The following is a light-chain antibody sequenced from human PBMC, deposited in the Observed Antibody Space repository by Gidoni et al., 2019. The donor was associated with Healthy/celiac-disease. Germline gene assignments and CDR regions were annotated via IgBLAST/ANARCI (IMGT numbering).Light chain of an antibody. Sequence: DIQLTQSPSFLSASVGDRVTITCRASQGISSYLAWYQQNPGKAPKLLIYAASTLQSGVPSRFSGSGAGTEFTLTSSSLQPEDFATYYCQQLNSYPPFTFGPGTKVEIK. CDR3: QQLNSYPPFT. CDR1: QGISSY. J-gene: IGKJ3*01. V-gene: IGKV1-9*01. CDR2: AAS.